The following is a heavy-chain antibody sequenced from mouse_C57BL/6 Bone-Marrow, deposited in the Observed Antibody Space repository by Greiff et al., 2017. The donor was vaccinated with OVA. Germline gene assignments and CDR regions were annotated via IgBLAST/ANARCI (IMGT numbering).Heavy chain of an antibody. D-gene: IGHD2-4*01. J-gene: IGHJ3*01. CDR1: GFTFSSYG. CDR2: ISSGGSYA. V-gene: IGHV5-6*01. Sequence: EVQVVESGGDLVKPGGSLKLSCAASGFTFSSYGMSWVRQTPDKRLEWVATISSGGSYAYSPDSVKGRFTIYRDNANITLHLQMSSLESEDTALYYCARRDDFSLAYWGQGTLVTVSA. CDR3: ARRDDFSLAY.